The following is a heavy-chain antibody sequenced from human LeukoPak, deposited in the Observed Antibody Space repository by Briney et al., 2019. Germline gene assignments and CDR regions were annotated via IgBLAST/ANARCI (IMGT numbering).Heavy chain of an antibody. D-gene: IGHD4-17*01. CDR2: IHTSGDT. V-gene: IGHV3-53*01. Sequence: GGSLRLSCAASGFTFSSYSMNWVRQAPGKGLEWVSAIHTSGDTCYADSVKGRFTISRDTSKNTLYLQISSLRVEDTAVYYCIVFGDSNHWGQGTLVTVSS. CDR3: IVFGDSNH. J-gene: IGHJ5*02. CDR1: GFTFSSYS.